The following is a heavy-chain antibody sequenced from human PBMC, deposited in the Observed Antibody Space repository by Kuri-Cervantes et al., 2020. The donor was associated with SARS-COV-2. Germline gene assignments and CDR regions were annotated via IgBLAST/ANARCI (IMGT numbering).Heavy chain of an antibody. V-gene: IGHV4-34*01. Sequence: SQTLSLTCAVYGGSFSNFYWSWIRQPPGKGLEWIGEINHSGSANYNPSLKSRVAISVDKSKNQLSLKLSSVTAADTAVYYCARHVVYVRHFDYWGQGTLVTVSS. D-gene: IGHD3-10*02. J-gene: IGHJ4*02. CDR1: GGSFSNFY. CDR3: ARHVVYVRHFDY. CDR2: INHSGSA.